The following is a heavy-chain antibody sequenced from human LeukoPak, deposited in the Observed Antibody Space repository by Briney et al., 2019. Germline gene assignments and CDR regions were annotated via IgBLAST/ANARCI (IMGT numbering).Heavy chain of an antibody. Sequence: GASVKVSCKASGYTFTSYAMNWVRQAPGQGLEWMGWINPNSGGTNYAQKFQGRVTMTRDTSISTAYMELSRLRSDDTAVYYCAGVRRGSYQTDYWGQGTLVTVSS. J-gene: IGHJ4*02. V-gene: IGHV1-2*02. D-gene: IGHD1-26*01. CDR3: AGVRRGSYQTDY. CDR2: INPNSGGT. CDR1: GYTFTSYA.